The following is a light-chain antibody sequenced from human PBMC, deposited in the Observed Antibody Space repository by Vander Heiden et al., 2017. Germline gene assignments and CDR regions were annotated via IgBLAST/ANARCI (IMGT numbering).Light chain of an antibody. CDR2: QDS. Sequence: SYELTQPPSVSVSPGQTASITCSGDKLGDKYACWYQQKPGQSPVLVIYQDSKRPSGIPERFSGSNSGTTATLTISGTQAMDEADYYCQAWDSSYVVFGGGTKLTVL. J-gene: IGLJ2*01. CDR1: KLGDKY. CDR3: QAWDSSYVV. V-gene: IGLV3-1*01.